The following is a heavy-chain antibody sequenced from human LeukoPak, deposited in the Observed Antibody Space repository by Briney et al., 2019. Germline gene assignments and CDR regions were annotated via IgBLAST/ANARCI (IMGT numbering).Heavy chain of an antibody. D-gene: IGHD6-13*01. Sequence: GGSLRLSCVASGLTFSNVWMNWVRQAPGKGLEWVGRIKSKTDGGTTDYAAPVKGRFMISRDDSKNTLYLQMNSLKTEDTAVYYCSTPIAAAATRAFDIWGQGTMVIVSS. CDR1: GLTFSNVW. CDR3: STPIAAAATRAFDI. CDR2: IKSKTDGGTT. V-gene: IGHV3-15*01. J-gene: IGHJ3*02.